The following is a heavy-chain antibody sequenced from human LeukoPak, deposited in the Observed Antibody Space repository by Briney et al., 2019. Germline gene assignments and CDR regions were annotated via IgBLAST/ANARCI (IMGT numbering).Heavy chain of an antibody. CDR2: LIPIFGTA. Sequence: ASVKVSCKASGGTFSSYAISWVRQAPGQGLEWMGGLIPIFGTANYAQKFQGRVTITADKSTSAAYMELSSLRSEDTAVYYCARDRGRHSSSYDAFDIWGQGTMVTVSS. J-gene: IGHJ3*02. CDR1: GGTFSSYA. CDR3: ARDRGRHSSSYDAFDI. D-gene: IGHD6-13*01. V-gene: IGHV1-69*06.